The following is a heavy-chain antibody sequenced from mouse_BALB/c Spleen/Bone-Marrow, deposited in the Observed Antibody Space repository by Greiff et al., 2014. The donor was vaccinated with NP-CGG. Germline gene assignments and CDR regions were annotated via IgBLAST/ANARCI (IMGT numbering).Heavy chain of an antibody. V-gene: IGHV1S56*01. CDR2: IYPGDGST. J-gene: IGHJ3*01. CDR1: GYTFTSYY. Sequence: LVESGPELVKPGASVKMSCKASGYTFTSYYIHWVKQRPGQGLEWIGWIYPGDGSTKYNEKFKGKTTLTADKSSSTAYMLLSSLTSEDSAIYFCAICYGYDEFAYWGQGTLVTVSA. D-gene: IGHD2-2*01. CDR3: AICYGYDEFAY.